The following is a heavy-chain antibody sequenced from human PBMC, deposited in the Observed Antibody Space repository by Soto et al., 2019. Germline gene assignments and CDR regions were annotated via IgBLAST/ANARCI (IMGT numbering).Heavy chain of an antibody. CDR3: AKRAAEYYYDSSGYYYSEGDAFDI. CDR2: ISYDGSIK. D-gene: IGHD3-22*01. J-gene: IGHJ3*02. Sequence: QVQLVESGGGVVQPGRSLRLSCAASGFTFSSYGMHWVRQAPGKGLEWVAVISYDGSIKYYADSVKGRFTISRDNSKNTLFLQMNSLRAEDTAVYYCAKRAAEYYYDSSGYYYSEGDAFDIWGQGTMVTVSS. V-gene: IGHV3-30*18. CDR1: GFTFSSYG.